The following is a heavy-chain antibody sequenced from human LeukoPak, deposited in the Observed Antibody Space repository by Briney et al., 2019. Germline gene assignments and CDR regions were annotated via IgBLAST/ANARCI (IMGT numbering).Heavy chain of an antibody. D-gene: IGHD2-15*01. CDR2: ISAYNGNT. V-gene: IGHV1-18*01. CDR1: GYTFTNYG. Sequence: GASVKVSCKTSGYTFTNYGITWVRQAPGQGLEWMGWISAYNGNTNYAQKFQGRVTMTTDTSTSTAYMELRSLRSDDTAVYYCARVQDFRWFDPWGQGTLVTVS. J-gene: IGHJ5*02. CDR3: ARVQDFRWFDP.